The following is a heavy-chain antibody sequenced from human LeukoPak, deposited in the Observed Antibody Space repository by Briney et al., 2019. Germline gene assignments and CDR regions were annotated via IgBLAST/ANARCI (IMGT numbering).Heavy chain of an antibody. Sequence: SGPTLVKPTQTLTLTCTFSRFSLSTSAVGVGRIRQPPGKALEWLALIYWNDDKRYIPSLKSRLTITKDTSKHQVVLTMTNMDPVDTATYYCAHPLAYYDSSGYYYKDYYFDYWGQGTLVTVSS. CDR3: AHPLAYYDSSGYYYKDYYFDY. J-gene: IGHJ4*02. CDR2: IYWNDDK. D-gene: IGHD3-22*01. CDR1: RFSLSTSAVG. V-gene: IGHV2-5*01.